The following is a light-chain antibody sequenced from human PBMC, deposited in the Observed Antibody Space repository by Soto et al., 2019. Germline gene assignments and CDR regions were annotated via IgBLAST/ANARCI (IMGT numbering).Light chain of an antibody. Sequence: EIVLTQSPGTLSFSPGERATLSWRASQSVSSSYLAWYQQEPGQAPRLLIYGASSRATGIPDRFSGSGSGTDFTLTISRLEPEDFAVYYCQQYGSSPLFGQGTRLEIK. CDR1: QSVSSSY. CDR2: GAS. V-gene: IGKV3-20*01. J-gene: IGKJ5*01. CDR3: QQYGSSPL.